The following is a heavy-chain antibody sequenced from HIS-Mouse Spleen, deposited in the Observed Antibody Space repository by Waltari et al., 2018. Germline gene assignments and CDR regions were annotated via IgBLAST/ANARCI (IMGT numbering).Heavy chain of an antibody. V-gene: IGHV3-33*06. CDR2: IWDDGRNK. CDR1: GFTFSSYG. Sequence: QVQLVESGGGVVQPGRSLRLSCAASGFTFSSYGMHWVRQAPGKGVGGGAVIWDDGRNKYYADSVKGRFTISRDNSKNTLYLQMNSLRAEDTAVYYCAKAGGFGETEGGWFDPWGQGTLVTVSS. D-gene: IGHD3-10*01. CDR3: AKAGGFGETEGGWFDP. J-gene: IGHJ5*02.